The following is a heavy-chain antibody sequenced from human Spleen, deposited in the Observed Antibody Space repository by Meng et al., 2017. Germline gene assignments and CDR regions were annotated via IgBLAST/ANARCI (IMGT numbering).Heavy chain of an antibody. V-gene: IGHV4-34*01. Sequence: QVQLQQWGAGLLKPSETLSLTCAVYGGSFSGYYWSWIRQPPGKDLEWIGEINHSGSTHYNPSLKSRVTVSIDTSKSQFSLKLTSVTAADTAVYYCVRSSGWVRTGFDPWGQGTLVTVSS. D-gene: IGHD6-19*01. CDR1: GGSFSGYY. J-gene: IGHJ5*02. CDR3: VRSSGWVRTGFDP. CDR2: INHSGST.